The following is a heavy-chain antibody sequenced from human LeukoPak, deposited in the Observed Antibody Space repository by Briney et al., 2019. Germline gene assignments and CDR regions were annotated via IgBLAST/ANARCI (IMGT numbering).Heavy chain of an antibody. CDR3: ARSRDGYNYLDY. J-gene: IGHJ4*02. V-gene: IGHV3-33*01. CDR1: GFTFSDYG. D-gene: IGHD5-24*01. Sequence: PGRSLRLSCATSGFTFSDYGIHWVRQAPGKGLEWVAVIWYDGSNKYYADSVKGRFTISRDNSKNTLYLQMNSLRAEDTAVYYCARSRDGYNYLDYWGQGTLVTVSS. CDR2: IWYDGSNK.